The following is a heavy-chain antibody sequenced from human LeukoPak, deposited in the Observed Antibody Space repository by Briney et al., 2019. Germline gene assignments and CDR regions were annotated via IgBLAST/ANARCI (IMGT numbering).Heavy chain of an antibody. Sequence: GGSLRLSCAASGFTFRLYTMAWVRQAPAKGLEWVSAISVDGGSKYYTDSVKGRFSISRDNSKNTVYLQMNSLRADDTAVYYCAKHGAVPGTMDAFDIWGQGTMVTVS. CDR2: ISVDGGSK. CDR3: AKHGAVPGTMDAFDI. J-gene: IGHJ3*02. CDR1: GFTFRLYT. V-gene: IGHV3-23*01. D-gene: IGHD6-19*01.